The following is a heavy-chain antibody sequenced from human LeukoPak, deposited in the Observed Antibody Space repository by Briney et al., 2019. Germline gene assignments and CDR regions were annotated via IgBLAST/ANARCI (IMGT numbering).Heavy chain of an antibody. Sequence: ASVKVSCKASGYTFTSYAMHWVRQAPGQRLEWMGWINAGNGNTKYSQKFQGRVTIARDTSASTAYMELSSLRSEDTAVYYCVRTQRGIAAASFDYWGQGTLVTVSS. J-gene: IGHJ4*02. CDR2: INAGNGNT. CDR1: GYTFTSYA. D-gene: IGHD6-13*01. CDR3: VRTQRGIAAASFDY. V-gene: IGHV1-3*01.